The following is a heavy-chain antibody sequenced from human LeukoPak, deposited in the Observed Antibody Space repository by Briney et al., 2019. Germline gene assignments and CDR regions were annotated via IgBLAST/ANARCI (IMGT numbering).Heavy chain of an antibody. CDR3: ARPRPGNTGRPEYIEN. CDR1: GGSISSGDYY. Sequence: SETLSLTCTVSGGSISSGDYYWSWIRQHPGKGREWIGYIYYSGSTTYNPSRKSRLTISMDTSRNQLSLKLNSVTAADTAVYFCARPRPGNTGRPEYIENWGQGTLVTVSP. V-gene: IGHV4-31*03. D-gene: IGHD2-8*02. J-gene: IGHJ1*01. CDR2: IYYSGST.